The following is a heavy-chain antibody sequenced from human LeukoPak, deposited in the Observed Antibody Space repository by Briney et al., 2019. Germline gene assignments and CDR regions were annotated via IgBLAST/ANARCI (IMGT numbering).Heavy chain of an antibody. Sequence: ASVKVSCKVSGYSLTELSMHWVRQAPGKGLEWMGGFDPEDGETIYAQKFQGRVTMTEDTSTDTAYMELSSLRSEDTAVYYCATVRYCSSTSCYRHFDYWGQGTLVTVSS. CDR3: ATVRYCSSTSCYRHFDY. J-gene: IGHJ4*02. D-gene: IGHD2-2*01. CDR2: FDPEDGET. V-gene: IGHV1-24*01. CDR1: GYSLTELS.